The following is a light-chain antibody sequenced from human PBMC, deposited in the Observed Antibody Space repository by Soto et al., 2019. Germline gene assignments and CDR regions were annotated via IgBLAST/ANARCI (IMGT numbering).Light chain of an antibody. CDR2: GNN. J-gene: IGLJ2*01. V-gene: IGLV1-40*01. CDR3: QSFDTRLNSVV. Sequence: QSMVTQPPSASGALGQRVTISCTGSSSNIGAGYDVHWYQQFPGRVPRLLIFGNNNRPSGVPDRFSGSKSGTSASLDISGLQADDEADYYCQSFDTRLNSVVFGGGTKLTVL. CDR1: SSNIGAGYD.